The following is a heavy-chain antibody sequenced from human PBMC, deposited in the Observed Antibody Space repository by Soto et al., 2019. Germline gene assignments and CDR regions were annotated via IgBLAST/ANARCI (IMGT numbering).Heavy chain of an antibody. CDR3: ARDGYSGYELYYYYGMDV. CDR1: GYTFTSYG. CDR2: ISAYNGNT. V-gene: IGHV1-18*01. Sequence: QVQLVQSGAEVKKPGASVKVSCKASGYTFTSYGISWVRQAPGQGLEWMGWISAYNGNTKYAQKLQGRVTMTTDTSTSTAYMELSSLRSDDTAVYYCARDGYSGYELYYYYGMDVWGQGTTVTVSS. D-gene: IGHD5-12*01. J-gene: IGHJ6*02.